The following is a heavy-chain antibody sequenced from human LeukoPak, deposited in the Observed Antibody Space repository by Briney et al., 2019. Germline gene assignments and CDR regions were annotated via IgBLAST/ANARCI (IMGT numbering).Heavy chain of an antibody. V-gene: IGHV3-74*01. J-gene: IGHJ4*02. CDR1: GFTFSSYW. D-gene: IGHD3-10*01. CDR3: ARAPFGTESL. Sequence: GGSLRLSCAASGFTFSSYWMHWVRQAPGKGLVWVSRLNPDGSSTNYADSVKGRFTISRDSAKKTLYLQMNSLRAEDTAVYYCARAPFGTESLWGQGTLVTVSS. CDR2: LNPDGSST.